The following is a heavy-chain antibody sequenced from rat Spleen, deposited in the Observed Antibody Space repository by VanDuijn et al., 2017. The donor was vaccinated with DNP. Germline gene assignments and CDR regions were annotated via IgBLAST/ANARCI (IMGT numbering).Heavy chain of an antibody. CDR1: GFTYSNYV. CDR2: ISYNGGTP. CDR3: AKDLVT. Sequence: EVQLVESGGGLVQPGRSLKLSCAASGFTYSNYVMAWVRQAPAKGLEWVATISYNGGTPYYRDSVKGRFTISRDNAKSTLYLQMDSLRSEDTATYYCAKDLVTGGQGTLVTVSS. D-gene: IGHD4-6*01. J-gene: IGHJ3*01. V-gene: IGHV5-29*01.